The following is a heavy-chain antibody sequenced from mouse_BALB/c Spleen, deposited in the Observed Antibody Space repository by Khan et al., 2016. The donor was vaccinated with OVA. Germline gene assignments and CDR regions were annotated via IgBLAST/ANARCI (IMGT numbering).Heavy chain of an antibody. Sequence: VQLQQSGAELVRPGALVKLSCKASGFNIKDYYIHWVKQRPEQGLEWIGWIDPENDNTIYDPKFQAKATITADTSSHTAYLQLSSLASEDTAVYYCARSGYSAWFAYWGQGTLVTVSA. J-gene: IGHJ3*01. CDR1: GFNIKDYY. CDR2: IDPENDNT. CDR3: ARSGYSAWFAY. V-gene: IGHV14-1*02.